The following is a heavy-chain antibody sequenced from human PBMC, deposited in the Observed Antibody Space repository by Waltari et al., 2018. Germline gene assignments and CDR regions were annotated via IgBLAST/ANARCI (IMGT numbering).Heavy chain of an antibody. CDR2: INHSGST. Sequence: QVQLQQWGAGLLKPSETLSLTCAVYGESFSSYYWSWIRQPPGKGLEWIGEINHSGSTNYNPSLKRRVTISLDTSKNQFSLKLSSVTAADTAVYYCTRHGSTTFGVIVISHYYAMDVWGQGTTVTVSS. V-gene: IGHV4-34*01. D-gene: IGHD3-3*01. CDR3: TRHGSTTFGVIVISHYYAMDV. J-gene: IGHJ6*02. CDR1: GESFSSYY.